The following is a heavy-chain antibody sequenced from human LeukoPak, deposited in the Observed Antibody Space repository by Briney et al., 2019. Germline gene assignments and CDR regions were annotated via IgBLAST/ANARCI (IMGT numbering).Heavy chain of an antibody. CDR3: ARAYCGGDCRFDY. Sequence: SETLSLTCTVSGGSISSYYWSWIRQPPGKGLEWIGYIYYSGSTNYNPSLKSRVTISVDTSKNQFSLKLSSVTAADTAVYYCARAYCGGDCRFDYWGQGTLVTVSS. J-gene: IGHJ4*02. CDR2: IYYSGST. V-gene: IGHV4-59*01. D-gene: IGHD2-21*02. CDR1: GGSISSYY.